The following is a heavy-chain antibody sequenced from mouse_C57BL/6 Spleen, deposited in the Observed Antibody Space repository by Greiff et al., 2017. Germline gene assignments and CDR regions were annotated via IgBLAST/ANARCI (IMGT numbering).Heavy chain of an antibody. V-gene: IGHV1-81*01. CDR2: IYPRSGNT. CDR3: ARLAYGSSSYAMDY. D-gene: IGHD1-1*01. Sequence: QVQLQQSGAELARPGASVKLSCKASGYTFTSYGISWVKQRPGQGLEWIGEIYPRSGNTYYNEKFKGKATLTADKSSSTAYMELRSLTSEDSAVYFCARLAYGSSSYAMDYWGQGTSVTVSS. CDR1: GYTFTSYG. J-gene: IGHJ4*01.